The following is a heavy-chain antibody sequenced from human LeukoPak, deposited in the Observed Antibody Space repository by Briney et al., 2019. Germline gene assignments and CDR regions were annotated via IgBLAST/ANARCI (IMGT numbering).Heavy chain of an antibody. CDR1: GGSFSGYY. CDR2: IYYSGST. J-gene: IGHJ4*02. D-gene: IGHD5-24*01. V-gene: IGHV4-59*08. Sequence: SSETLSLTCAVYGGSFSGYYWSWIRQPPGKGLEWIGYIYYSGSTNYNPSLKSRVTISVDTSKNQFSLKLSSVTAADTAVYYCARLRVATNQNLFDYWGQGTLVTVSS. CDR3: ARLRVATNQNLFDY.